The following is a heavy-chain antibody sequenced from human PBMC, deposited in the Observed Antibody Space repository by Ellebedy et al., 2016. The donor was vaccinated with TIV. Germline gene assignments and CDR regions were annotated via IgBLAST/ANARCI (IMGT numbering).Heavy chain of an antibody. CDR3: ARDWGGYGDAFY. J-gene: IGHJ4*02. Sequence: PGGSLRLSCAASGFTFIRQSMNWVRQAPGKGLAWISYIAPSSDTLHYANSVTGRFTVSRDNARSSLYLQISSLRDEDTAVYYCARDWGGYGDAFYWGQGTLVTVSS. CDR1: GFTFIRQS. CDR2: IAPSSDTL. D-gene: IGHD4-17*01. V-gene: IGHV3-48*02.